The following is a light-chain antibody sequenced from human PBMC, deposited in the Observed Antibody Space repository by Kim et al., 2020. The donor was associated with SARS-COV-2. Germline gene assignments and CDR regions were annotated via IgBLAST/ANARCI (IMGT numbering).Light chain of an antibody. V-gene: IGLV2-14*03. CDR3: SSFAGSNHVV. CDR1: SSDVGAYDY. Sequence: QSALTQPASVSGSPGQSITISCTGTSSDVGAYDYVSWYQQHPGRAPKLMIYDVNKRPSGVSNRFSGSKSGNTASLTISGLQAEDEADYYCSSFAGSNHVVFGGGTQLTVL. CDR2: DVN. J-gene: IGLJ2*01.